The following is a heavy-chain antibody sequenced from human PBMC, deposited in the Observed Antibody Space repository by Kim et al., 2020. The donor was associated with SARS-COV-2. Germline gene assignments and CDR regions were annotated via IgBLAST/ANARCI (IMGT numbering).Heavy chain of an antibody. J-gene: IGHJ6*02. Sequence: GGSLRLSCAASGFTFSSYAMHWVRQAPGKGLEWVAVISYDGSNKYYADSVKGRFTISRDNSKHTLYLQMNSLRAEDTAVYYCARDITIFGVVIITYYYYGMDVWGQGTTVTVSS. D-gene: IGHD3-3*01. CDR3: ARDITIFGVVIITYYYYGMDV. V-gene: IGHV3-30-3*01. CDR2: ISYDGSNK. CDR1: GFTFSSYA.